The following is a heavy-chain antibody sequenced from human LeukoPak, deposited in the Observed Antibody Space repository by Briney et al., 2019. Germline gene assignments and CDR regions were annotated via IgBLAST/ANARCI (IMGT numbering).Heavy chain of an antibody. CDR3: ASGYSYRVRDYYMDV. CDR2: IYYSGST. Sequence: PSETLSLTCIVSGGSISSSSYYWGWIRQPPGKGLEWIGSIYYSGSTYYNPSLKSRVTISVDTSKNQFSLKLSSVTAADTAVYYCASGYSYRVRDYYMDVWGKGTTVTVSS. D-gene: IGHD5-18*01. V-gene: IGHV4-39*07. J-gene: IGHJ6*03. CDR1: GGSISSSSYY.